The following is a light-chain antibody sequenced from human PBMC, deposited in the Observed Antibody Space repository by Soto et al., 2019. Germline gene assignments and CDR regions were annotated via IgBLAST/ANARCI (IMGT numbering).Light chain of an antibody. J-gene: IGKJ5*01. Sequence: EILLTQSPCTLSLSPGERATLSCRTSQSVSSSYLAWYQQKPGQAPRLLIYGASSRATGIPDRFGGSGSGTDFTLTISRLEHEDFAVYYCQQYGSSLPITFGQGTRLEIK. CDR3: QQYGSSLPIT. V-gene: IGKV3-20*01. CDR2: GAS. CDR1: QSVSSSY.